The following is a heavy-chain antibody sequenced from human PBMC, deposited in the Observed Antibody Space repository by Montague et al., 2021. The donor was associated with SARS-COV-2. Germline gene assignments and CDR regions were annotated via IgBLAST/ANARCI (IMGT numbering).Heavy chain of an antibody. V-gene: IGHV4-59*08. CDR2: VYFTGST. J-gene: IGHJ4*02. CDR1: GGYINEYY. Sequence: SETLSLTCSVSGGYINEYYWCWIRQSPGTRLEWIGYVYFTGSTDXNPSLKSRVTISVDTSKNQFSLQLASVTAADTAVYYCARHRGFGDLWALDYWGQGTLVAVSS. D-gene: IGHD3-10*01. CDR3: ARHRGFGDLWALDY.